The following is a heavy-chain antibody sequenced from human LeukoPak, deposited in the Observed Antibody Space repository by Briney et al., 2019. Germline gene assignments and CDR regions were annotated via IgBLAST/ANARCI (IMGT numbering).Heavy chain of an antibody. V-gene: IGHV3-7*03. CDR3: ARLRFLEWLLDGMDV. Sequence: GGSLRLSCAASGFTFSTYWMSWVRQAPGKGLEWVANIKQDGSEKYYVDSVKGRFTISRDNAKNSLYLQMNSLNAEDTAVYYCARLRFLEWLLDGMDVWGQGTTVTVSS. CDR1: GFTFSTYW. D-gene: IGHD3-3*01. J-gene: IGHJ6*02. CDR2: IKQDGSEK.